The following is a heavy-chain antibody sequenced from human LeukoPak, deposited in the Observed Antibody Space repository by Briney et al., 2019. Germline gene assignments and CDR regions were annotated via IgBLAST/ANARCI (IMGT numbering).Heavy chain of an antibody. J-gene: IGHJ4*02. CDR1: GGSISSSSYY. V-gene: IGHV4-39*02. CDR2: IYYSGST. Sequence: SETLSLTCTVSGGSISSSSYYWGWIRQPPGKGLEWIGSIYYSGSTYYNPSLKSRVTISVDTSKNQFSLKLSSVTAADTAVYYCAREGVRWELPTVDYWGQGTLVTVSS. D-gene: IGHD1-26*01. CDR3: AREGVRWELPTVDY.